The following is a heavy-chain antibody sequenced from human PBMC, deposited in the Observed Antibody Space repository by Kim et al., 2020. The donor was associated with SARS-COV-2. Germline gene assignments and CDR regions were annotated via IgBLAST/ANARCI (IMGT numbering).Heavy chain of an antibody. CDR3: AGWSYYGRDV. J-gene: IGHJ6*04. Sequence: GGSLRLSCAASGFTFDDYAMEWVRQAPGKGLEWVAGITWNSGSIGYADSVKGRFTISRDNAKNSLYLQMNSLRTEDTALYYCAGWSYYGRDVWGKGTTVTVSS. CDR2: ITWNSGSI. V-gene: IGHV3-9*01. D-gene: IGHD6-19*01. CDR1: GFTFDDYA.